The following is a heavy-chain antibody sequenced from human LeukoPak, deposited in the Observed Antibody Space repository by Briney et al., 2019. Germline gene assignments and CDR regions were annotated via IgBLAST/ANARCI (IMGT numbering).Heavy chain of an antibody. J-gene: IGHJ4*02. CDR2: IYHSGST. V-gene: IGHV4-4*02. CDR1: GGSISSSNW. CDR3: VRDRGYSTSWYRVDFDY. D-gene: IGHD6-13*01. Sequence: SGTLSLTCAVSGGSISSSNWWSWVRQPPGKGLEWIGEIYHSGSTNYNPSLKSRVTISVDKSKNQFSLKLSSVTAADTAVYYCVRDRGYSTSWYRVDFDYWGQGTLVTVSS.